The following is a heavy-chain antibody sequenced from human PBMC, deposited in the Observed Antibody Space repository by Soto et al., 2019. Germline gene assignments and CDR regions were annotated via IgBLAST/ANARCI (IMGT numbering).Heavy chain of an antibody. CDR2: IKQDGSEK. J-gene: IGHJ6*03. V-gene: IGHV3-7*01. D-gene: IGHD3-10*02. Sequence: GGSLRLSCAASGFTFSSYWMSWVRQVPGKGLEWVANIKQDGSEKYYVDSVKGRFTISRDNAKNSLYLQMNSLRAEDTAVYYCARDHVRVAKKVYYYYYMDVWGKGTTVTVSS. CDR1: GFTFSSYW. CDR3: ARDHVRVAKKVYYYYYMDV.